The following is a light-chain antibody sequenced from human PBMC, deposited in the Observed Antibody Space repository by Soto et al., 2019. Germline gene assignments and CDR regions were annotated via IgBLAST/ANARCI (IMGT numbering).Light chain of an antibody. CDR1: ETVRTN. Sequence: IVMTQSPATLSVSPGERVTLSFRASETVRTNLAWFQQKPGQTPRLLLFGASTRATGIPTRFTGSGSETEFTLSIGSLQSEDLAVYYCQQYYNWPPYTFGQGTKLEIK. CDR2: GAS. CDR3: QQYYNWPPYT. J-gene: IGKJ2*01. V-gene: IGKV3-15*01.